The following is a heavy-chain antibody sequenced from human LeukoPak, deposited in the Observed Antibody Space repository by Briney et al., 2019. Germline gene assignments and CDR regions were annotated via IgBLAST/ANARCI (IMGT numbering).Heavy chain of an antibody. J-gene: IGHJ4*02. CDR1: GYTLTELS. V-gene: IGHV1-24*01. D-gene: IGHD3-22*01. CDR2: FDPEDGET. CDR3: ARVRALSYYDSSGDLYYFDY. Sequence: GASVKVSCKVSGYTLTELSMHWVRQAPGKGLEWMGGFDPEDGETIYAQKFQGRVTMTEDTSTDTAYMELSSLRSEDTAVYYCARVRALSYYDSSGDLYYFDYWGQGTLVTVSS.